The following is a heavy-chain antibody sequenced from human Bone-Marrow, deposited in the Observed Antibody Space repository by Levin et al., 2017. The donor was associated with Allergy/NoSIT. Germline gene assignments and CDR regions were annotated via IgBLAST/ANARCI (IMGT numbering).Heavy chain of an antibody. CDR2: MYHTGTT. J-gene: IGHJ4*02. V-gene: IGHV4-38-2*01. Sequence: SETLSLTCVVSGYSINSGHYWGWIRQSPGKGLQWIGNMYHTGTTYYTPSLKDRVTISLDTSKNEVYLTLRSVTAADTARYYCATFGCSGGSCHLGGDYWGQGILVSVSS. CDR3: ATFGCSGGSCHLGGDY. CDR1: GYSINSGHY. D-gene: IGHD2-15*01.